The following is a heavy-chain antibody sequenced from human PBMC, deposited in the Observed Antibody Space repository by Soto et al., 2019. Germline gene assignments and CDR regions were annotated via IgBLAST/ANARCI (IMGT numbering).Heavy chain of an antibody. CDR3: ASRGSLAAAPNYYSYGMDV. Sequence: SVKLFRKGSGGTFSRYTHSWVRYGPGCGLDCMGGIIPIFATANYAQKCQGRVTITADESTSTAYMELSSLRSEDTAVYYCASRGSLAAAPNYYSYGMDVWGQGPTVTVAS. CDR2: IIPIFATA. CDR1: GGTFSRYT. D-gene: IGHD2-15*01. V-gene: IGHV1-69*01. J-gene: IGHJ6*01.